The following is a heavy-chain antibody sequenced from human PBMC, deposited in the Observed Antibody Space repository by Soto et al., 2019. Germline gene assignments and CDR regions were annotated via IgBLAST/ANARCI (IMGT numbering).Heavy chain of an antibody. CDR3: ARDSKAARPGPSRGYYYYGMDV. J-gene: IGHJ6*02. D-gene: IGHD6-6*01. CDR2: IWYDGSNK. Sequence: QPGGSLRLSCAASGFTFSSYGMHWVRQAPGKGLEWAAVIWYDGSNKYYADSVKGRFTISRDNSKNTLYLQMNSLRAEDTAVYYCARDSKAARPGPSRGYYYYGMDVWGQGTTVTVSS. CDR1: GFTFSSYG. V-gene: IGHV3-33*01.